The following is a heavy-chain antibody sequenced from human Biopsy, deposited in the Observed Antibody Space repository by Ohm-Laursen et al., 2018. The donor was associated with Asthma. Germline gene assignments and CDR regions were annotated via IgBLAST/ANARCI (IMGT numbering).Heavy chain of an antibody. V-gene: IGHV1-3*01. J-gene: IGHJ3*01. CDR3: ARTYYDFLTGQVKDVFGV. CDR2: INAANGST. Sequence: GASVKVSCNASGYTFINYAIHWVRQAPGHSLEWMGWINAANGSTKYSQKFQGRLTISRDTSASTAYMELRSLRSEDTATYYCARTYYDFLTGQVKDVFGVWGQGTMVTVSS. CDR1: GYTFINYA. D-gene: IGHD3-9*01.